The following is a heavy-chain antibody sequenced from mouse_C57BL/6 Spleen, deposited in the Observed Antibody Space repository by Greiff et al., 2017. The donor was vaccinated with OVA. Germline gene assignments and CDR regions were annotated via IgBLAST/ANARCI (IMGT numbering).Heavy chain of an antibody. Sequence: QVQLQQSGAELVRPGASVKLSCKASGYTFTDYYINWVKQRPGQGLEWIARIYPGSGNTYYNEKFKGKATLTAEKSSSTAYMQLSSLTSEDSAVYFCARYDGYYVDFDVWGTRTTVTVSS. CDR3: ARYDGYYVDFDV. V-gene: IGHV1-76*01. CDR2: IYPGSGNT. J-gene: IGHJ1*03. CDR1: GYTFTDYY. D-gene: IGHD2-3*01.